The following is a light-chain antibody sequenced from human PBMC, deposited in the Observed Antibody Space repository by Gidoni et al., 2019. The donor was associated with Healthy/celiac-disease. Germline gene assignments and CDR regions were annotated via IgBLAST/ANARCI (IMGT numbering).Light chain of an antibody. CDR2: DVS. V-gene: IGLV2-14*01. Sequence: QSALTQPASVSGSPGQSITISCTGTSSDVGGYNYVSWYQQHPGKAPKLMIYDVSNRPSGVSNRFSGSTSGNTASLTISGLQAEDEADYYCSSYTSSSPLVVFGGGTKLTVL. CDR3: SSYTSSSPLVV. CDR1: SSDVGGYNY. J-gene: IGLJ2*01.